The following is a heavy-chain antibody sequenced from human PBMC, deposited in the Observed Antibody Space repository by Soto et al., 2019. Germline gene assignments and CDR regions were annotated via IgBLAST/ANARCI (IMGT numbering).Heavy chain of an antibody. CDR1: GGSIGSYY. D-gene: IGHD3-3*01. J-gene: IGHJ5*02. V-gene: IGHV4-59*01. Sequence: SETLSLTCTVSGGSIGSYYWSWIRQPPGKGLEWIGYIYYSGSPNYNPSLKSRVTISVDTAKNQFSPKLRPGIAADTVGDYLGRRWYDFWSGYPVAWSDPWGQGTLVPVSS. CDR3: GRRWYDFWSGYPVAWSDP. CDR2: IYYSGSP.